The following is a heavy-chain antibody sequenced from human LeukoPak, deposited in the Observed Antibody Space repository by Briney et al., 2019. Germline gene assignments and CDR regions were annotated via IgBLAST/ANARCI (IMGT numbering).Heavy chain of an antibody. Sequence: SETLSLTCTVSGGSISSGGYYWSWIRQHPGKGLEWIGYISYTGSTYYNPSLKSRLTTSVDTSKNLFSLKLSSVTAADTAVYYCARGAFNYYDNSGYSNDAFDIWGQGTMVTVSS. D-gene: IGHD3-22*01. CDR2: ISYTGST. J-gene: IGHJ3*02. CDR1: GGSISSGGYY. CDR3: ARGAFNYYDNSGYSNDAFDI. V-gene: IGHV4-31*03.